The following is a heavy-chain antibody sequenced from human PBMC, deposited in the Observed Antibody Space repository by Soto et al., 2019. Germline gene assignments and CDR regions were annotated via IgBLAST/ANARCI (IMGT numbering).Heavy chain of an antibody. CDR3: ARVVYYGSSFYYFDY. CDR2: INAGNGNT. J-gene: IGHJ4*02. Sequence: ASVKVSCKASGYTFTSYAMHWVRQAPGQRLEWMGWINAGNGNTKYSQKFQGGVTITRDTSASTAYMELSSLRSEDTAVYYCARVVYYGSSFYYFDYWGQGTLVTVSS. D-gene: IGHD6-6*01. V-gene: IGHV1-3*01. CDR1: GYTFTSYA.